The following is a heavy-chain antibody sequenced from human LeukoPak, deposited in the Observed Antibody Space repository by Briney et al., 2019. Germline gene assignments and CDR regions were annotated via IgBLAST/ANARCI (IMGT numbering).Heavy chain of an antibody. V-gene: IGHV3-30*18. D-gene: IGHD5-18*01. Sequence: TGGSLRLSCAASGFTFSSYGMHWVRQAPGKGLEWVAVISYDGSNKYYADSVKGRFTISRDNSKNTLYLQMNSLRVEDTAVYYCAKLYTGVVLKAFDIWGQGTMVTVSS. CDR3: AKLYTGVVLKAFDI. J-gene: IGHJ3*02. CDR1: GFTFSSYG. CDR2: ISYDGSNK.